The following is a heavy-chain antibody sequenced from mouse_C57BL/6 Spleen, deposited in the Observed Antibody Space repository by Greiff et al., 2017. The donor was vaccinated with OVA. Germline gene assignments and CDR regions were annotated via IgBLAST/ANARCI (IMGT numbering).Heavy chain of an antibody. CDR3: ARSYYYGSSLNAMDY. CDR2: INPNNGGT. Sequence: VQLQQSGPELVKPGASVKMSCKASGYTFTDYNMHWVKQSHGKSLEWIGYINPNNGGTSYNQKFKGKATLTVNKSSSTAYMELRSLTSEDSAVYYCARSYYYGSSLNAMDYWGQGTSVTVSS. CDR1: GYTFTDYN. V-gene: IGHV1-22*01. J-gene: IGHJ4*01. D-gene: IGHD1-1*01.